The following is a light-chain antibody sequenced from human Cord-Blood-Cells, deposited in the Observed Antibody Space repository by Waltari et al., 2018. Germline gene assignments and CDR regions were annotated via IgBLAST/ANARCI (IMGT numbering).Light chain of an antibody. V-gene: IGLV1-44*01. CDR1: SSNIGSNT. CDR3: AAWDDSLNGLV. J-gene: IGLJ2*01. CDR2: SNN. Sequence: QSVLPQPPSASGTPGQRVTISCSGSSSNIGSNTVNWYQQLPGTAPKLLSYSNNQRPSGVPDRFSGSKSGTSASLAISGLQSEDEADYYCAAWDDSLNGLVFGGGTKLTVL.